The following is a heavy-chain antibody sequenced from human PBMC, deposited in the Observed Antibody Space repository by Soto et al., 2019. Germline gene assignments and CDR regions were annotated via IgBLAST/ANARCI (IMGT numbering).Heavy chain of an antibody. D-gene: IGHD6-19*01. J-gene: IGHJ4*02. Sequence: QVQLVQSGAEVKKPGASVKVSCKASGYTFTSYDINWVRQATGQGLEWMGWMNPNSGNTGYAQKLQGRVTMTRNPSITTAYMELSSLISEDTAVYYCARDYSSGWSKDWGQGTLVSVSS. CDR2: MNPNSGNT. CDR3: ARDYSSGWSKD. V-gene: IGHV1-8*01. CDR1: GYTFTSYD.